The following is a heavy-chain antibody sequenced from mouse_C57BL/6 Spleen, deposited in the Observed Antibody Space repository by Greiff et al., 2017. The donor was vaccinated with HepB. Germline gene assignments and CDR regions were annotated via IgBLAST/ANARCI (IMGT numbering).Heavy chain of an antibody. CDR1: GFTFSSYA. CDR3: AREEDVSDTRSAMDY. Sequence: DVMLVESGGGLVKPGGSLKLSCAASGFTFSSYAMSWVRQTPEKRLEWVATISDGGSYTYYPDNVKGRFTISRDNAKNNLYLQMSHLKSEDTAMYYGAREEDVSDTRSAMDYWGQGTSVTVSS. J-gene: IGHJ4*01. CDR2: ISDGGSYT. D-gene: IGHD3-3*01. V-gene: IGHV5-4*01.